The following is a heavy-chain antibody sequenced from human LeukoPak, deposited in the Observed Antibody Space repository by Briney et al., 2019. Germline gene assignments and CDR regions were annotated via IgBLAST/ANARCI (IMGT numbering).Heavy chain of an antibody. J-gene: IGHJ5*02. CDR2: IYYSGST. Sequence: SETLSLTCTVSGGSISSTTYYWDWIRQPPGKGLEWIGTIYYSGSTYYNPSLKSRVTISVDTSQTQFSLKLSSVTAADTAVYYCARQAGWFDPWGQGTLVTVSS. CDR1: GGSISSTTYY. V-gene: IGHV4-39*01. CDR3: ARQAGWFDP.